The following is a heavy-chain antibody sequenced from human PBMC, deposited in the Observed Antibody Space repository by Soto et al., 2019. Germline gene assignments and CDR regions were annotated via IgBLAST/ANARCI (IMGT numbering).Heavy chain of an antibody. V-gene: IGHV3-72*01. Sequence: GESLKISCAASGFTFSDHYMDWVRQAPGKGLEWVGRIRKKVNKYSTEYAASVKGRFSVSRDDSKNSIYLQMNSLKTEDTAVYFCARISTLSYFDLWGQGTLVTVSS. CDR1: GFTFSDHY. CDR2: IRKKVNKYST. CDR3: ARISTLSYFDL. J-gene: IGHJ4*02.